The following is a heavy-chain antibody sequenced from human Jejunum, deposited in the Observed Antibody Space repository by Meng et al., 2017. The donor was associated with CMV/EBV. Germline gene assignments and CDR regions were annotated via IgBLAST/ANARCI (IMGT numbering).Heavy chain of an antibody. V-gene: IGHV3-9*01. CDR3: AKAFQLLYDAFDI. CDR2: ISWNGGSI. J-gene: IGHJ3*02. D-gene: IGHD2-2*02. Sequence: ALTFDDYAMHWVRQAPGKGMEWVSSISWNGGSIGYADSVKGRFTISRDNAKNSLFLQMNSLRPEDTALYYCAKAFQLLYDAFDIWGQGTMVTVSS. CDR1: ALTFDDYA.